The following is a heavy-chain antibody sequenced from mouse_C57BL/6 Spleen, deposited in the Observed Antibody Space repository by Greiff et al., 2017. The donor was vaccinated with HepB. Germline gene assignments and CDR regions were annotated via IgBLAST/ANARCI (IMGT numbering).Heavy chain of an antibody. CDR2: IWSDGST. D-gene: IGHD2-4*01. Sequence: QVQLKESGPGLVAPSQSLSITCTVSGFSLTSYGVHWVRQPPGKGLEWLVVIWSDGSTTYNSALKSRLSISKDNSKSQVFLKMNSLQTDDTAMYYCARHRDYDGYAMDYWGQGTSVTVSS. CDR1: GFSLTSYG. CDR3: ARHRDYDGYAMDY. V-gene: IGHV2-6-1*01. J-gene: IGHJ4*01.